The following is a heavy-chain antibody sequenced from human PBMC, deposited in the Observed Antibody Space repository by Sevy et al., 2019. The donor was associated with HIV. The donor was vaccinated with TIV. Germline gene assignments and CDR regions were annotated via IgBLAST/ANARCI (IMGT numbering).Heavy chain of an antibody. CDR3: TRWKAAESIFDY. Sequence: GGSLRLSCTGSGFTFGDYAMSWVRQAPGKGLEWVAFLKHKAYGGTLDYAASVKGRFSISRDDSKSIAHLQMNDLKTEDTAIYYCTRWKAAESIFDYWGQGALVTVSS. D-gene: IGHD6-13*01. CDR1: GFTFGDYA. J-gene: IGHJ4*02. CDR2: LKHKAYGGTL. V-gene: IGHV3-49*04.